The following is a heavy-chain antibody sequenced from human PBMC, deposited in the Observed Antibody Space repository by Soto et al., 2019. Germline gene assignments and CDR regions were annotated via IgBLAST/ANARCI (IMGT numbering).Heavy chain of an antibody. CDR3: ARSRSRQWLVRVWGDP. V-gene: IGHV4-34*01. J-gene: IGHJ5*02. Sequence: TLCLTVARFGVYFICSYWSLTPQPPGKGLEWIGEINHSGSTNYNPSLKSRVTISVDTSKNQFSLKLSSVTAADTAVDYCARSRSRQWLVRVWGDPWGQGTLVTVS. CDR2: INHSGST. D-gene: IGHD6-19*01. CDR1: GVYFICSY.